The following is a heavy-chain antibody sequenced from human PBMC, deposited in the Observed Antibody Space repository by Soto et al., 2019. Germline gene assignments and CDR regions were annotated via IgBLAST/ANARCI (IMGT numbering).Heavy chain of an antibody. J-gene: IGHJ6*02. V-gene: IGHV4-59*01. D-gene: IGHD3-3*01. Sequence: PSETLSLTCTVSGGSISSYYWSWIRQPPGKGLEWIGYIYYSGSTNYNPSLKSRVTISVDTSKNQFSLKLSSVTAADTAVYYCARTTYYDFWSGSPYYSGMDVWAQGTTVNVSS. CDR2: IYYSGST. CDR3: ARTTYYDFWSGSPYYSGMDV. CDR1: GGSISSYY.